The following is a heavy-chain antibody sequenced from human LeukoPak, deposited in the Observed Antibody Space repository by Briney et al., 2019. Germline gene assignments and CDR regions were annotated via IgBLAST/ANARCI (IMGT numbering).Heavy chain of an antibody. D-gene: IGHD1-26*01. Sequence: GGSLRLSCAASAFTFGDYSMNWVRQAPGKGLEWISYISGRSSTIYYADSVRGRFTISRDNAKNSMYLQMNSLRAEDTAVYYCARDRLTSGSYFFDYWGQGTLVTVSS. J-gene: IGHJ4*02. CDR3: ARDRLTSGSYFFDY. CDR2: ISGRSSTI. V-gene: IGHV3-48*01. CDR1: AFTFGDYS.